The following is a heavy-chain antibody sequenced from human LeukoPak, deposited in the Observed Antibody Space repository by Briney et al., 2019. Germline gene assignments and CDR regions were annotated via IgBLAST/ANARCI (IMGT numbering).Heavy chain of an antibody. D-gene: IGHD4-11*01. CDR3: ARLVRGTHGDYRLYYDF. Sequence: PSETLSLTCAVYGGSFSGYYWNWIRQPPGKGLEWIGYFYYSGSTNYNPSLKTRVTISGDTSKNQFSLRLTSVTAADTAVYYCARLVRGTHGDYRLYYDFWGQGTLVTVSS. CDR1: GGSFSGYY. V-gene: IGHV4-59*08. J-gene: IGHJ4*02. CDR2: FYYSGST.